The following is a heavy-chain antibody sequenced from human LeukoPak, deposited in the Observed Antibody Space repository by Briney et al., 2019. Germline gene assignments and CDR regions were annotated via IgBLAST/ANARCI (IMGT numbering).Heavy chain of an antibody. CDR2: INHSGTT. V-gene: IGHV4-34*01. J-gene: IGHJ4*02. CDR1: GGSFSGYY. D-gene: IGHD3-3*01. Sequence: SETLSLTCAVYGGSFSGYYWSWIRQPPGKGLEWIGEINHSGTTNYNPSLKSRVTMSVDTSKNQFSLKLSSLTAADTAVYYCSRYDFWGQGTLVTVSS. CDR3: SRYDF.